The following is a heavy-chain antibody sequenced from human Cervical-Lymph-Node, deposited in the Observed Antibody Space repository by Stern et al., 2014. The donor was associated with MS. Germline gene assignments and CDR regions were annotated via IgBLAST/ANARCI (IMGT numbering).Heavy chain of an antibody. CDR2: IVPVFGTV. Sequence: QVQLVQSGAEVKKPGSSVKVSCKASGGDFDTFAISWVRQAPGQGLEWIGGIVPVFGTVEYAQKFQGRVTITAEMSTSTSYMEVTNLRSEDTAVYYCAREISSLALDVWGQGTTVTVS. CDR3: AREISSLALDV. J-gene: IGHJ6*02. D-gene: IGHD3-10*01. V-gene: IGHV1-69*06. CDR1: GGDFDTFA.